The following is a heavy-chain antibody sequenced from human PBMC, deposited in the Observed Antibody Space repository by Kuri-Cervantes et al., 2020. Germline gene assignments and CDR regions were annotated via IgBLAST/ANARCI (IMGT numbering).Heavy chain of an antibody. CDR3: ARAGYSYGIRIFDY. J-gene: IGHJ4*02. D-gene: IGHD5-18*01. CDR1: GYTFTSYD. Sequence: ASVKVSCKASGYTFTSYDMNWVRQASGQGLEWMGWINPNSGGTNYAQKFQGRVTMTRDTSISTAYMELSRLRSDDTAVYYCARAGYSYGIRIFDYWGQGILVTVSS. CDR2: INPNSGGT. V-gene: IGHV1-2*02.